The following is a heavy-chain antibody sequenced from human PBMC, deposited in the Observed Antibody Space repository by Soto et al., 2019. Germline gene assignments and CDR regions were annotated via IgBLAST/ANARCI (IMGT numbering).Heavy chain of an antibody. CDR1: GGSFSGYY. D-gene: IGHD3-9*01. J-gene: IGHJ6*02. Sequence: SETLSLTCAVYGGSFSGYYWSWIRQPPGKGLEWIGEINHRGSTNYNPSLKSRVTISVDTSKNQFSLKLSSVTAADTAVYYCARDSISPTYYYYGMDVWGQGTTVTVSS. CDR2: INHRGST. V-gene: IGHV4-34*01. CDR3: ARDSISPTYYYYGMDV.